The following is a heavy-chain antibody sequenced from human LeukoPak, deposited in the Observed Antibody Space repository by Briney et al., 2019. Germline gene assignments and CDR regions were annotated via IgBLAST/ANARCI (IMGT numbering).Heavy chain of an antibody. CDR3: ARDYGDYYFDY. J-gene: IGHJ4*02. V-gene: IGHV4-59*01. CDR2: IYYSGST. CDR1: GGSISSYY. D-gene: IGHD4-17*01. Sequence: SETLSLTCTVSGGSISSYYWSWIRQPPGKGLEWIGYIYYSGSTNYNPSLKSRVTISVDTSKNQFSLKLSSVTAADTAVYYCARDYGDYYFDYWGQGTLVTVSS.